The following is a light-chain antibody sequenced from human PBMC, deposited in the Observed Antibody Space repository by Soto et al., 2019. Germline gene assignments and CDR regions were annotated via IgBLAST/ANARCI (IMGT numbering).Light chain of an antibody. CDR1: QSISNY. J-gene: IGKJ4*01. V-gene: IGKV1-39*01. Sequence: IQMTQSPSSLSAFVGDRVTITCRASQSISNYLNWYQQKPWKAPKLLIYAASSLQSGVPSRFSGSGSGTDFTLTISSLQPEDFATYYCQQSYSTPLTFGGGTKVEI. CDR3: QQSYSTPLT. CDR2: AAS.